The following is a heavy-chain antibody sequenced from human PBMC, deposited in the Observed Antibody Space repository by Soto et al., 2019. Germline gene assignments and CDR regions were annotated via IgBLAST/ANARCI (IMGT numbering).Heavy chain of an antibody. CDR2: IYYSGLT. CDR1: GGSMSSEGYY. Sequence: PSETLSLTCTVSGGSMSSEGYYWSWIRQHPGKGLEWIGYIYYSGLTDYNPSLKSRLTISVDKSKNEFYLKMRSVTASDTAMYYCARPDSSGYYVSWGQGTLVTVSS. CDR3: ARPDSSGYYVS. V-gene: IGHV4-31*03. D-gene: IGHD3-22*01. J-gene: IGHJ5*02.